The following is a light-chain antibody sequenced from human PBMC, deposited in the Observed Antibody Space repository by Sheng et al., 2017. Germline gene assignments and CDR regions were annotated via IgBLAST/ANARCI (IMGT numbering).Light chain of an antibody. Sequence: SYEVTQPPSVSVSQGQTASITCSGDKLGNEYASWYQQKPGQSPVLVIYQGSKRPSGIPERFSGSNSGNTATLTISGTQAVDEADYYCQAWDSSSFYVFGTGTKVTVL. V-gene: IGLV3-1*01. CDR2: QGS. CDR3: QAWDSSSFYV. J-gene: IGLJ1*01. CDR1: KLGNEY.